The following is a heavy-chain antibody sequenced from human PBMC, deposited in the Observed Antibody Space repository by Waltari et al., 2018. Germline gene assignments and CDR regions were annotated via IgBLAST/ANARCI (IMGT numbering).Heavy chain of an antibody. CDR3: ARGDSSDYYWDYFDY. CDR2: IYSSGST. V-gene: IGHV4-4*07. D-gene: IGHD3-22*01. J-gene: IGHJ4*02. Sequence: QVQLQESGPGLVKPSETLSLTCSVSGGSIRSYYRSWIRQPAGKGLEWIGRIYSSGSTNYNPSLKSRLTMSVDTSKNQFSLKLTSVTAADTAVYYCARGDSSDYYWDYFDYWGQGTLVTVSS. CDR1: GGSIRSYY.